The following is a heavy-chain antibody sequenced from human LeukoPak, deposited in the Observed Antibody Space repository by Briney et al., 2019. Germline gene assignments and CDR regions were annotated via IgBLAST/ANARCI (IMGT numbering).Heavy chain of an antibody. CDR2: VFYNGST. CDR3: ARDEGVDASGYYSYWYFDL. D-gene: IGHD3-22*01. V-gene: IGHV4-59*01. CDR1: GGSISDYL. Sequence: PSETLSLTCTVSGGSISDYLWSWIRQPPGKGLEWVGYVFYNGSTNYNPSLKSRVTISLDTSKNQFSLKLSSVTAADTAVYYCARDEGVDASGYYSYWYFDLWGRGTLVTVSS. J-gene: IGHJ2*01.